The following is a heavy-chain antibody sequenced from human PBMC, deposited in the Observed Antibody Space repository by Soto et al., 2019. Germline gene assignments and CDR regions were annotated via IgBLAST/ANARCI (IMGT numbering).Heavy chain of an antibody. CDR3: ARNGGLETAMGGLSFSSYCFDP. Sequence: QVQLVQSGAEVKKPGSSVKVSCKASGGTFSSYAISWVRQAPGQGLDWMGGLIPIFGTANYAQQFQGRVTINAASYTSTADMELISRSAAGTAVSYCARNGGLETAMGGLSFSSYCFDPWGQGTLVTVSS. D-gene: IGHD5-18*01. J-gene: IGHJ5*02. CDR1: GGTFSSYA. CDR2: LIPIFGTA. V-gene: IGHV1-69*01.